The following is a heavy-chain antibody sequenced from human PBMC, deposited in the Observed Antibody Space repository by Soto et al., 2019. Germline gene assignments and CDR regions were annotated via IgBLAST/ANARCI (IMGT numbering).Heavy chain of an antibody. CDR2: IKSDAYGGAI. J-gene: IGHJ6*03. D-gene: IGHD2-8*01. CDR1: GFTFSNAW. CDR3: AKGIDVGVSRPMDV. Sequence: PGGSLRLSCAGSGFTFSNAWMSWVRRAPGKGLEWVGRIKSDAYGGAIDYADSVKGRFTISRDNSKSTVYLQMNSLRAEDTAVYYCAKGIDVGVSRPMDVWGKGTTVTVSS. V-gene: IGHV3-15*01.